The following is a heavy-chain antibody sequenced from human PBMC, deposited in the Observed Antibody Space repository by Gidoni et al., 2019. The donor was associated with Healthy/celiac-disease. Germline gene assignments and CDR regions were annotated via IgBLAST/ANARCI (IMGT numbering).Heavy chain of an antibody. Sequence: EVQLVESGGGLVKPGGSLRLSCAASGFTFSSYSMNWVRQAPGKGLEWVSSISSSSSYIYYADSVKGRFTISRDNAKNSLYLKMNSLRAEDTAVYYCARAGDTAFDIWGQGTMVTVSS. CDR1: GFTFSSYS. D-gene: IGHD2-21*01. V-gene: IGHV3-21*01. CDR2: ISSSSSYI. J-gene: IGHJ3*02. CDR3: ARAGDTAFDI.